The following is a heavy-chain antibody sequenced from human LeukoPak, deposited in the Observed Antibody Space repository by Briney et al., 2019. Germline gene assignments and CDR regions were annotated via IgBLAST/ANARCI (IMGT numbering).Heavy chain of an antibody. J-gene: IGHJ4*02. V-gene: IGHV3-30*02. D-gene: IGHD3-22*01. Sequence: GGSLRLSCAASGFTFSNYGMHWVRQAPGKGLEWVAFIRYDGSNKYYADSVKGRFTISRDNSKNTLYLQMNSLRAEDTAVYYCAKDTTYYYDSSGMEYWGQGTLVTVSS. CDR2: IRYDGSNK. CDR1: GFTFSNYG. CDR3: AKDTTYYYDSSGMEY.